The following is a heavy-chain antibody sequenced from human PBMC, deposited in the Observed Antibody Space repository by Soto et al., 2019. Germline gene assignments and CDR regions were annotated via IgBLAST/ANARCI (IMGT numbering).Heavy chain of an antibody. CDR1: GDSVSSNSVA. D-gene: IGHD6-19*01. J-gene: IGHJ4*02. CDR3: VRDTGSGSGWYWI. CDR2: TYYRSKWYN. Sequence: PSQTLSLTCAISGDSVSSNSVAWNWIRQSPSRGLEWLGRTYYRSKWYNAYSVSVKSRITINPDTSKNQFSLQLKTVTPEDTAVYYCVRDTGSGSGWYWIWGQGTQVTVSS. V-gene: IGHV6-1*01.